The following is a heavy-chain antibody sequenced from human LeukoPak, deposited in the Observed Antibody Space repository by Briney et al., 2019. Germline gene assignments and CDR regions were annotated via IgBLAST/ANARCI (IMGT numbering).Heavy chain of an antibody. CDR3: ARGKAVAGTQTVYYYYGMDV. V-gene: IGHV1-8*01. J-gene: IGHJ6*02. Sequence: ASVKVSCKASGYTFTNYDINWVRQATGQGLEWMGWMNPNSGNTGYAQKFQGRVTMTRNTSISTAYMELSSLRSEDTAVYYCARGKAVAGTQTVYYYYGMDVWGQGTTVTVSS. CDR2: MNPNSGNT. CDR1: GYTFTNYD. D-gene: IGHD6-19*01.